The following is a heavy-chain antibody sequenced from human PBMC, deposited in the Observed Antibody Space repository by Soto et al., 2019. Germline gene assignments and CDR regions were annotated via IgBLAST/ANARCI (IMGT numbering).Heavy chain of an antibody. J-gene: IGHJ4*02. V-gene: IGHV3-30*18. CDR3: AKEGGLSGSYYISSSYYFDY. CDR2: ISYDGSNT. CDR1: GFTFSSYG. D-gene: IGHD1-26*01. Sequence: ESGGGVVQPGRSLRLSCVASGFTFSSYGIHWVRQAPGKGLEWVAIISYDGSNTYYADSVKGRFTISRDNSKNTLYLQMNSLRAEDTSVYYCAKEGGLSGSYYISSSYYFDYWGQGTLVTVSS.